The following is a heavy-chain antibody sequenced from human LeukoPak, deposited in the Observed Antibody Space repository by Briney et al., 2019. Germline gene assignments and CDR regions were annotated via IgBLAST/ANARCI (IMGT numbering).Heavy chain of an antibody. CDR1: GFTFSDYY. Sequence: PGGSLRLSCAASGFTFSDYYMSWIRQAPGEGLEWVSYISSSGSTIYYADSVKGRFTISRDNPKNSLYLQMNSLRAEDTAVYYCAREQPVASSDYWGQGTLVTVSS. V-gene: IGHV3-11*04. CDR2: ISSSGSTI. D-gene: IGHD6-13*01. CDR3: AREQPVASSDY. J-gene: IGHJ4*02.